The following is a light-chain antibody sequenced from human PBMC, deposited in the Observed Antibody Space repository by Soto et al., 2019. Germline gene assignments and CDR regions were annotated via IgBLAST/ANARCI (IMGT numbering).Light chain of an antibody. Sequence: EIVMTQSPATLSVSPGVRATLSCRASQSVSNNLAWYQQKPGQAPRLLIYFASTRATGIPARFSGSGSGTEFTLTISSLQSEDFAVYYCQQYNNWPLTFGGGTKVEIK. CDR2: FAS. CDR3: QQYNNWPLT. J-gene: IGKJ4*01. V-gene: IGKV3-15*01. CDR1: QSVSNN.